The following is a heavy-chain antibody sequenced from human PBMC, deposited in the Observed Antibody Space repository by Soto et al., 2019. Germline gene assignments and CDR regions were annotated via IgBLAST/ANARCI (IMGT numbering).Heavy chain of an antibody. Sequence: GGSLRLSCAASGFTFSSYAMHWVRQAPGKGLEWVAVISYDGSSKYYADSVKGRFTISRDNSKNTLYLQMNSLRAEDTAVYYCARKAAAEPTVSDYFDYWGQGTLVTVSS. D-gene: IGHD6-13*01. CDR1: GFTFSSYA. CDR2: ISYDGSSK. CDR3: ARKAAAEPTVSDYFDY. J-gene: IGHJ4*02. V-gene: IGHV3-30-3*01.